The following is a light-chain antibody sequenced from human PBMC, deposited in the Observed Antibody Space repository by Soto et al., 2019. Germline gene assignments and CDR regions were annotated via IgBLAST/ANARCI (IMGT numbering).Light chain of an antibody. V-gene: IGLV2-14*01. CDR1: SSDVGNYNY. CDR2: DVS. CDR3: SSYTSTSSLV. J-gene: IGLJ2*01. Sequence: QSVLTQPDSVSGSPGQSITISCTGTSSDVGNYNYVSWYQQRPGKAPTLMIYDVSNRPSGVSNRFSASKSGNTASLTISGLQAEDEADYYCSSYTSTSSLVFGGGTKLTVL.